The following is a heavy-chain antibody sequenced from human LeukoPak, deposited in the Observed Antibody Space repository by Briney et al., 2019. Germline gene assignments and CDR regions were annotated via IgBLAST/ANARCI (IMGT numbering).Heavy chain of an antibody. CDR2: ISGSGGST. Sequence: GGSLRLSCAASGFTFSSYAMSWVRQAPGKGLEWVSAISGSGGSTYCADSVKGRFTISRDNSKNTLYLQMNSLRAEDTAVYYCAKLKYYYDSSGYLFSIWGQGTLVTVSS. V-gene: IGHV3-23*01. D-gene: IGHD3-22*01. CDR1: GFTFSSYA. J-gene: IGHJ4*02. CDR3: AKLKYYYDSSGYLFSI.